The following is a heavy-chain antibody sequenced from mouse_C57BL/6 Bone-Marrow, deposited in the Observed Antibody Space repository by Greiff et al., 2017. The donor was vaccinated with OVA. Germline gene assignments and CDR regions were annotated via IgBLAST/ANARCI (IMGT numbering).Heavy chain of an antibody. CDR1: GYTFTSYW. V-gene: IGHV1-64*01. D-gene: IGHD2-4*01. Sequence: QVQLQQSGAELVKPGASVKLSCKASGYTFTSYWLHWVKQRPGQGLEWIGMIHTNSGSTNYNEKFKSKATLTVDKSSSTAYMQRSSLTSEESAVYYCSGDYDVWFAYWGQGTLVTVSA. CDR2: IHTNSGST. CDR3: SGDYDVWFAY. J-gene: IGHJ3*01.